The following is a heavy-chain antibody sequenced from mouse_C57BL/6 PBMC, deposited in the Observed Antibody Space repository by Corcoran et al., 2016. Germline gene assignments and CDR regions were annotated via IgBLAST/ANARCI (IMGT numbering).Heavy chain of an antibody. V-gene: IGHV1-85*01. D-gene: IGHD1-1*01. CDR2: IYPRDGST. CDR1: GYTFTSYD. CDR3: ARETYYYGSSYRDFDY. Sequence: QVQLQQSGPELVKPGASVKLSCKASGYTFTSYDINWVKQRPGQGLEWIGWIYPRDGSTKYNEKFKGKATLTVDTSSSTAYMELHSLTSEDSAVYFCARETYYYGSSYRDFDYWGQGTTLTVSS. J-gene: IGHJ2*01.